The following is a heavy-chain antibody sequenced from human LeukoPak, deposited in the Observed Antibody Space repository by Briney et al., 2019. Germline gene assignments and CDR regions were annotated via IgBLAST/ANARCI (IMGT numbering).Heavy chain of an antibody. CDR2: ITGSGSTT. Sequence: GGSLRLSCAASGFTFSRYGMSWVRQAPGKGLEWVSSITGSGSTTYYADSVKGRFTISRDNSKNTLYLQMNSLRAEDTAVYYCAKVSLLPPAAPPDDYWGQGTLVTVSS. J-gene: IGHJ4*02. CDR1: GFTFSRYG. D-gene: IGHD6-13*01. CDR3: AKVSLLPPAAPPDDY. V-gene: IGHV3-23*01.